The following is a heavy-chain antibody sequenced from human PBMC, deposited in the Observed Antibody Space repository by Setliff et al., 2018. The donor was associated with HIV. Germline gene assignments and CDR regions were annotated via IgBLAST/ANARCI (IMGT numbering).Heavy chain of an antibody. CDR3: ATSNSWSCRLNY. D-gene: IGHD1-26*01. V-gene: IGHV4-34*01. J-gene: IGHJ4*02. CDR1: GGSFSGHY. Sequence: SETLSITCAVYGGSFSGHYWSWVRQVPGKGLEWIGEMSHSGGANYNPSLKSRVSISVDTSKRQFSLKMTSVTAADTAIYYCATSNSWSCRLNYWGQGTGVNVSS. CDR2: MSHSGGA.